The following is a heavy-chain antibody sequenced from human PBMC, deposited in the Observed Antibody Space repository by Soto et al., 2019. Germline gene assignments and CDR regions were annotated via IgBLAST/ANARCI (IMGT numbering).Heavy chain of an antibody. CDR3: ATALLGYCSSTSCWDIGY. V-gene: IGHV1-24*01. Sequence: ASVKVSCKVSGYTLTELSMHWVRQAPGKGLEWMGGFDPEDGETIYAQKFQGRVTMTEDTSTDTAYMELSSLRSEDTAVYYCATALLGYCSSTSCWDIGYWGQGTLVTVSS. CDR2: FDPEDGET. D-gene: IGHD2-2*01. J-gene: IGHJ4*02. CDR1: GYTLTELS.